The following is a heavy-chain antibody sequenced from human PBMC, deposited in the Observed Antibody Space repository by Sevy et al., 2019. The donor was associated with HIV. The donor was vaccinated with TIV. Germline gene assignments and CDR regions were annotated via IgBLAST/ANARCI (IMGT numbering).Heavy chain of an antibody. CDR3: AKDNFSRRRDGYNYLFDY. Sequence: GGSLRLSCAASGFTFSSYGMHWVRQAPGKGLEWVAVIWYDGSNKYYADSVKGRFTISRDNSKNTLYLQTNSLRAEDTAVYYCAKDNFSRRRDGYNYLFDYWGQGTLVTVSS. J-gene: IGHJ4*02. CDR2: IWYDGSNK. CDR1: GFTFSSYG. V-gene: IGHV3-33*06. D-gene: IGHD5-12*01.